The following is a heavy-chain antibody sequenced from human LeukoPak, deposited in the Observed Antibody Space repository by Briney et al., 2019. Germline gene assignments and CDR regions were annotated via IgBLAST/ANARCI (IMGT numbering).Heavy chain of an antibody. D-gene: IGHD3-10*01. V-gene: IGHV3-48*03. CDR3: ARDPSTRITITWFDP. CDR1: GFTFSSYE. CDR2: ISSSGSTI. J-gene: IGHJ5*02. Sequence: GGSLRLSCAASGFTFSSYEMNWVRQAPGKGLEWVSYISSSGSTIYYADSVKGRFTISRDNAKNSLYLQMNSLRAEDTAVYYCARDPSTRITITWFDPWGQGTLVTVSS.